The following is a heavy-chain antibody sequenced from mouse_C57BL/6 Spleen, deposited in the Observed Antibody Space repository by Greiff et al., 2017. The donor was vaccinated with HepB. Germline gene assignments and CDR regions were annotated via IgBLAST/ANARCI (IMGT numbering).Heavy chain of an antibody. CDR2: ISYDGSN. CDR1: GYSITSGYY. J-gene: IGHJ1*03. D-gene: IGHD2-4*01. V-gene: IGHV3-6*01. Sequence: ESGPGLVKPSQSLSLTCSVTGYSITSGYYWNWIRQFPGNKLEWMGYISYDGSNNYNPSLKNRISITRDTSKNQFFLKLNSVTTEDTATYYCARDRDDYDGDWYFDVWGTGTTVTVSS. CDR3: ARDRDDYDGDWYFDV.